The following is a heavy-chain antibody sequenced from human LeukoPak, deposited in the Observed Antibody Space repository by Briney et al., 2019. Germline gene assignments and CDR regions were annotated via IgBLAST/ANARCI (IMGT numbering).Heavy chain of an antibody. D-gene: IGHD1-26*01. CDR1: GFTFSSYG. V-gene: IGHV3-30*02. CDR3: AKDYSGSYPLSGY. Sequence: PEGSLRLSCAASGFTFSSYGMHWVRQAPGKGLEWVAFIRYDGSNKYYADSVKGRFTISRDNSKNTLYLQMNSLRAEDTAVYYCAKDYSGSYPLSGYWGQGTLVTVSS. J-gene: IGHJ4*02. CDR2: IRYDGSNK.